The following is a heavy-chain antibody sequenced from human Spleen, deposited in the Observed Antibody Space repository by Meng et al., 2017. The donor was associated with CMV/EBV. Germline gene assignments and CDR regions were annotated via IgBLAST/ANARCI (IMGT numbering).Heavy chain of an antibody. Sequence: SETLSLTCTVSGYSISSGYYWGWIRQPPGKGLEWIGSIYHSGSTYYNPSLKSRVTMSLDTSKNEVSLRLTSVTAADTAVYYCATLTTYSWFDPWGQGTLVTVSS. CDR1: GYSISSGYY. V-gene: IGHV4-38-2*02. J-gene: IGHJ5*02. D-gene: IGHD4-11*01. CDR2: IYHSGST. CDR3: ATLTTYSWFDP.